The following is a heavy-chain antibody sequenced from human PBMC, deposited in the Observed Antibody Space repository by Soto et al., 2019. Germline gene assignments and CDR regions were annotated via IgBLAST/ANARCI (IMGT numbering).Heavy chain of an antibody. CDR2: IIPISDTT. CDR3: ARSQGSSTSLEIYYYYYYGMDV. D-gene: IGHD2-2*01. J-gene: IGHJ6*02. Sequence: QVQLVQSGAEVKKPGSSVKVSCKASVGTFSSYAISWVRQAPGQGLAWMGGIIPISDTTNYAQKFQGRVTITADESTSTAYMELSSLRSEDTAVYYCARSQGSSTSLEIYYYYYYGMDVWGQGTTVTVSS. V-gene: IGHV1-69*01. CDR1: VGTFSSYA.